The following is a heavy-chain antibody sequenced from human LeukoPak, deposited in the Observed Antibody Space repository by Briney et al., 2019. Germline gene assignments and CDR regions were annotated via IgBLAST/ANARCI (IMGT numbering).Heavy chain of an antibody. Sequence: SVTLSLTCAVYGGSFSGYYWSWIRQPPGKGLVWIGEINHSGSTNYNPSLKSRVTISVNTSKNQFSLKLSSVTAADTAVYYCARPMYYDSSGLVAFDIWGQGTMVTVSS. V-gene: IGHV4-34*01. D-gene: IGHD3-22*01. J-gene: IGHJ3*02. CDR1: GGSFSGYY. CDR2: INHSGST. CDR3: ARPMYYDSSGLVAFDI.